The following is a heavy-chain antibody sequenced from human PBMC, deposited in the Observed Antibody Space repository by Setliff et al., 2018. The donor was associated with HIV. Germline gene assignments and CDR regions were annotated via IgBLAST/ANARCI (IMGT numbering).Heavy chain of an antibody. V-gene: IGHV4-39*01. CDR3: AKTIVRYFDIFDN. Sequence: KASETLSLTCTVSGGSISSTSYYWGWIRQPPGTGLEWIGSISSSGNTYYNPSLKSRVTTSVDTPKNQFSLKLNSVTAADTAVYYCAKTIVRYFDIFDNWGQGTLVTVSS. CDR1: GGSISSTSYY. CDR2: ISSSGNT. D-gene: IGHD3-9*01. J-gene: IGHJ5*02.